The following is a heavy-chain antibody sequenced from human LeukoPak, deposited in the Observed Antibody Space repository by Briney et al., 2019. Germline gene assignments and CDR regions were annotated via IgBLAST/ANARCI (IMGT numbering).Heavy chain of an antibody. V-gene: IGHV1-8*01. J-gene: IGHJ6*03. Sequence: ASVKVSCKASGDTFTSYDINWVRQATGQGLEWMGWMKPNSGNTGYAQKFQGRVTMTRNTSISTAYMELSSLRSEDTAVYYCARGKSLYGGVVPYYYMDVWGKGTTVTVSS. CDR1: GDTFTSYD. D-gene: IGHD3-3*01. CDR3: ARGKSLYGGVVPYYYMDV. CDR2: MKPNSGNT.